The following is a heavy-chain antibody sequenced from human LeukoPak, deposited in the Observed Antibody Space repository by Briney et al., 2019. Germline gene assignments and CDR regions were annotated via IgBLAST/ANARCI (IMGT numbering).Heavy chain of an antibody. CDR2: INHSGST. D-gene: IGHD3-22*01. Sequence: SETLSLTCAVYGGSFSGYYWSWIRQPPGKGLEWIGEINHSGSTNYNPSLKSRVTISVDTSKNQFSLKLSSVTAADTAVYYCARGNFRRRSGYYGGEVDYWGQGTLVTVSS. V-gene: IGHV4-34*01. J-gene: IGHJ4*02. CDR3: ARGNFRRRSGYYGGEVDY. CDR1: GGSFSGYY.